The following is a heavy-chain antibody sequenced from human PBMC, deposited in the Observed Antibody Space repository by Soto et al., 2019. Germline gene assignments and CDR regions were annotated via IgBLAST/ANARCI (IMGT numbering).Heavy chain of an antibody. D-gene: IGHD6-6*01. CDR1: GFSFTGYY. V-gene: IGHV1-2*02. CDR2: INAHSGGT. CDR3: AKGSTGQLAYWLDP. Sequence: ASVKVSCKASGFSFTGYYIHLLRQAPGQGLEWMGWINAHSGGTEYAQKFQGRVTLTRDTSTATAYLTLTSLTSDDTALYYCAKGSTGQLAYWLDPLRQATQVTVS. J-gene: IGHJ5*02.